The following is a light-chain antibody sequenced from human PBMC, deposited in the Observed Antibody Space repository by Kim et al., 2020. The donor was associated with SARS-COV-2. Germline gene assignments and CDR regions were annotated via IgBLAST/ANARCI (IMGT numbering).Light chain of an antibody. V-gene: IGLV3-21*03. J-gene: IGLJ2*01. CDR2: DDS. CDR3: QVWDSSSDHPV. CDR1: NIGSKS. Sequence: SYELTQPPSVSVAPGKTARITCGGNNIGSKSVHWYQQKPGQAPVLVVYDDSDWPSGIPERFSGSNSGNTATLTISRVEAGDEADYYCQVWDSSSDHPVFG.